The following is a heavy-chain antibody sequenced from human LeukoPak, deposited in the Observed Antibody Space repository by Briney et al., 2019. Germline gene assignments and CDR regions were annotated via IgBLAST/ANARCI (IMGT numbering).Heavy chain of an antibody. CDR2: TSGSGGST. V-gene: IGHV3-23*01. CDR1: GFSFSSYA. Sequence: GGSLRLSCAASGFSFSSYAMSWVRQAPGKGLEWVSGTSGSGGSTYYADTVKGRFTITRDNSKNTLYLQMNSLRAEDTAVYYCTIFGVTRTYDLDYWDQGTLVTVSS. D-gene: IGHD3-3*01. J-gene: IGHJ4*02. CDR3: TIFGVTRTYDLDY.